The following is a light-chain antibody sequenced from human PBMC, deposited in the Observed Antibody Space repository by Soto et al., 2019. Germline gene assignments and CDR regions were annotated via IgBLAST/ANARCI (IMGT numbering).Light chain of an antibody. V-gene: IGLV2-23*02. CDR3: CSYAGSSTSV. Sequence: QSVLSQPASVSGSPGQSITISCTGTSSDVGGFEYVSWYQHQPGKAPKLIIYDVTKRPSGVSNRFSGSKSGNTASLTISGLQAEDEADYYCCSYAGSSTSVFGTGTKVTVL. CDR2: DVT. J-gene: IGLJ1*01. CDR1: SSDVGGFEY.